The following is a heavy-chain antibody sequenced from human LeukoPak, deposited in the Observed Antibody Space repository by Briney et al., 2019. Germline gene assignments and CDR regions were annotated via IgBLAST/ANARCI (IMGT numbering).Heavy chain of an antibody. CDR2: IYTSGST. V-gene: IGHV4-59*10. Sequence: SETLSLTCAVYGGSFSGYYWSWIRQPAGKGLEWIGRIYTSGSTNYNPSLKSRVTISVDTSKNQFSLKLSSVTAADTAVYYCARVPRSWYYFDYWGQGTLVTVSS. J-gene: IGHJ4*02. CDR3: ARVPRSWYYFDY. CDR1: GGSFSGYY. D-gene: IGHD6-13*01.